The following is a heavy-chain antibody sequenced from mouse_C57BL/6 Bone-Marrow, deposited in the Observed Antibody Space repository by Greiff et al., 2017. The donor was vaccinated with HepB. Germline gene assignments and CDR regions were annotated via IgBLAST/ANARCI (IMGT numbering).Heavy chain of an antibody. J-gene: IGHJ4*01. D-gene: IGHD1-1*01. CDR2: INPNYGTT. Sequence: EVKVVESGPELVKPGASVKISCKASGYSFTDYNMNWVKQSNGKSLEWIGVINPNYGTTSYNQKFKGKATLTVDQSSSTAYMQLNSLTSEDSAVYYCARRDYGSSLRYYAMDYWGQGTSVTVSS. CDR1: GYSFTDYN. V-gene: IGHV1-39*01. CDR3: ARRDYGSSLRYYAMDY.